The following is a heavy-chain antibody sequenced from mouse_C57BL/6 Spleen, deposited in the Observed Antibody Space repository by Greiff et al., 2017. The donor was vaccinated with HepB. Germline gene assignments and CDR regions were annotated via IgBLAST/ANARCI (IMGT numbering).Heavy chain of an antibody. V-gene: IGHV1-42*01. D-gene: IGHD1-1*01. J-gene: IGHJ1*03. Sequence: VQLQQSGPELVKPGASVKISCKASGYSFTGYYMNWVKQSPEKSLEWIGEINPSTGGTTYNQKFKAKATLTVDKSSSTAYMQLKSLTSEDSAVYYGAREGVVITRDWYFDVWGTGTTVTVSS. CDR3: AREGVVITRDWYFDV. CDR1: GYSFTGYY. CDR2: INPSTGGT.